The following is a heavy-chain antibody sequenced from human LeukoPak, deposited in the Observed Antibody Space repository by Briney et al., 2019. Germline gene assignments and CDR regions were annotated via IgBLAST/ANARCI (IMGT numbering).Heavy chain of an antibody. CDR3: ARVRGDIVATLSFDY. Sequence: SETLSLTCAVYGGSFSGYYWSWIRQPPGKGLEWIGEINHSGSTNYNPSLKSRVTISVDTSKNQFSLKLSSVTAADTAMYYCARVRGDIVATLSFDYWGQGTLVTVSS. CDR1: GGSFSGYY. CDR2: INHSGST. D-gene: IGHD5-12*01. V-gene: IGHV4-34*01. J-gene: IGHJ4*02.